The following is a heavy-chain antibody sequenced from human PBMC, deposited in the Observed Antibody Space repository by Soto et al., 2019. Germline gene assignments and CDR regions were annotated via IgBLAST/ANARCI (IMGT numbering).Heavy chain of an antibody. V-gene: IGHV6-1*01. CDR2: TYYRSKWYN. CDR1: GDSVSTNTAA. J-gene: IGHJ3*02. Sequence: SQTLSLTCAISGDSVSTNTAAWNWIRQSPSRGLEWLGRTYYRSKWYNDYAVSVKSRITIDPDTSKNQFSLQLNSVTPEDTAVYYCVRTQYSGSYDAFDIWGQGTMVTVSS. D-gene: IGHD6-6*01. CDR3: VRTQYSGSYDAFDI.